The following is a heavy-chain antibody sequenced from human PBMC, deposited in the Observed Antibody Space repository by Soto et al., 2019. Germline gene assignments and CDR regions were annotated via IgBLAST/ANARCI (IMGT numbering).Heavy chain of an antibody. Sequence: EVQLVQSGAEVKKPGESLKISCKGSGYDFSGYWIGWVRQMPGKGLEWMGVIYPGDSDTRYRPSFQGQVTISADKSINTAYLQWSSLKASDTAMYYCARHPGISGNTDYFDYWGQGTLVTVSS. V-gene: IGHV5-51*01. CDR2: IYPGDSDT. D-gene: IGHD1-7*01. J-gene: IGHJ4*02. CDR1: GYDFSGYW. CDR3: ARHPGISGNTDYFDY.